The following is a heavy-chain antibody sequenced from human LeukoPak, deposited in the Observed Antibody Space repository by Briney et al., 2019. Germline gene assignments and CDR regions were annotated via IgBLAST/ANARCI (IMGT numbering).Heavy chain of an antibody. D-gene: IGHD2-15*01. J-gene: IGHJ4*02. CDR1: GVSISSGIYY. Sequence: SQTLSLTCTVSGVSISSGIYYWGWLRQPAGKGVEWIGRFYTSGSTNFNASPRSRVTISVDTSKNQFCLKLSSVTAADTAVYYCARGVVSAAKYDYWGQGTLVTVSS. CDR2: FYTSGST. CDR3: ARGVVSAAKYDY. V-gene: IGHV4-61*02.